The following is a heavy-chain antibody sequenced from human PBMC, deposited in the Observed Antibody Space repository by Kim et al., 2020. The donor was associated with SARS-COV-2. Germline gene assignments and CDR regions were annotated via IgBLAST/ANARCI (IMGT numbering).Heavy chain of an antibody. CDR2: IYYSGST. CDR1: GGSISSSSYY. CDR3: AISSRGYCSSTSCYTRGLAKDYYYYYGMDV. D-gene: IGHD2-2*02. V-gene: IGHV4-39*01. J-gene: IGHJ6*02. Sequence: SETLSLTCTVSGGSISSSSYYWGWIRQPPGKGLEWIGSIYYSGSTYYNPSLKSRVTISVDTSKNQFSLKLSSVTAADTAVYYCAISSRGYCSSTSCYTRGLAKDYYYYYGMDVWGQGTTVTVSS.